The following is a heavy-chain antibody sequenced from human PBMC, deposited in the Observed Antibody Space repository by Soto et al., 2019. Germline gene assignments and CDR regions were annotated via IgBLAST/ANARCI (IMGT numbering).Heavy chain of an antibody. D-gene: IGHD6-19*01. V-gene: IGHV4-34*01. CDR1: GGSFSFYS. CDR2: INHSRST. Sequence: SETLSLTCGVYGGSFSFYSWSWIRQPPGKGLEWLGEINHSRSTNYNPSLKSRVNISLDTSKNQFSLKLRSVTAADTAIYYCARAKYTSGHDYWGQGTLVTVSS. J-gene: IGHJ4*02. CDR3: ARAKYTSGHDY.